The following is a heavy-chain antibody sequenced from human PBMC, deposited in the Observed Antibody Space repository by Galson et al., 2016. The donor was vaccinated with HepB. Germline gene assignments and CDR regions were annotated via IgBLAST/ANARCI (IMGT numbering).Heavy chain of an antibody. CDR3: AREESIFGVVTNWFDS. CDR1: GFTFSSYS. J-gene: IGHJ5*01. CDR2: ISSGSSTI. D-gene: IGHD3-3*01. V-gene: IGHV3-48*01. Sequence: SLRLSCAASGFTFSSYSMNWVRQAPGKGLEWVSYISSGSSTIYYADSVKGRFTISRDNAKNSLYLQMNSLRAEDTAVYYCAREESIFGVVTNWFDSWGQGTLVTVSS.